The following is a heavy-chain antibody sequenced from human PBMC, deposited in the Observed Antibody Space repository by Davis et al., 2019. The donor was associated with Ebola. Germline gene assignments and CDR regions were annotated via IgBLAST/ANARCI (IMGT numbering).Heavy chain of an antibody. D-gene: IGHD3-3*01. V-gene: IGHV3-30*18. CDR3: AKTRGGYYINYYGMNV. CDR2: ISYDGSNK. J-gene: IGHJ6*02. Sequence: PGGSLRLSCAASGFTFSSYGMHWVRQAPGKGLEWAVVISYDGSNKYYADSVKGRFTISRDNSKNTLYLQMNSLRAEDTAVYYCAKTRGGYYINYYGMNVWGQGTTVTVSS. CDR1: GFTFSSYG.